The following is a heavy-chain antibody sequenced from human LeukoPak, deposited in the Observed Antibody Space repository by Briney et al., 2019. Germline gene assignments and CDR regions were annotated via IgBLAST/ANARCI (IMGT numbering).Heavy chain of an antibody. Sequence: PSETLSLTCTVSGGSISSSYWSWIRQPPGKGLEWIGYIYYSGSTNYNPSLKSRVTMSVDTSKIQYSLKVTSVTAADTAVYYCARLTAYFDLWGRGTLVTVSS. J-gene: IGHJ2*01. V-gene: IGHV4-59*08. CDR3: ARLTAYFDL. CDR1: GGSISSSY. CDR2: IYYSGST.